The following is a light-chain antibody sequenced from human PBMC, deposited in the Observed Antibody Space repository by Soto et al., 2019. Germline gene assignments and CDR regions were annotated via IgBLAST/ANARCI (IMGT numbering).Light chain of an antibody. CDR3: TSYAGSNNLDV. J-gene: IGLJ1*01. CDR1: SSDVGAYNY. Sequence: QSALTQPPSASGSPGQAVTISCTGTSSDVGAYNYVSWYQQHPGKAPKLLIYEVSKRPSGVPDRFSGSKSGNTASLTGSGLQAEDEADYYCTSYAGSNNLDVFGTGTKVTVL. CDR2: EVS. V-gene: IGLV2-8*01.